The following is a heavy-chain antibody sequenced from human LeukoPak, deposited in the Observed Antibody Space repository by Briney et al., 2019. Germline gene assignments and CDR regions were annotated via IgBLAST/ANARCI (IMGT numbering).Heavy chain of an antibody. J-gene: IGHJ4*02. Sequence: ASVKVSCKVSGYTLTELSMHWVRQAPGKGLGWMGGFDPEDGETIYAQKFQGRVTMTEDTSTDTAYMELSSLRSEDTAVYYCATGLINYYDSSGYPYYFDYWGQGTLVTVSS. CDR3: ATGLINYYDSSGYPYYFDY. D-gene: IGHD3-22*01. CDR1: GYTLTELS. CDR2: FDPEDGET. V-gene: IGHV1-24*01.